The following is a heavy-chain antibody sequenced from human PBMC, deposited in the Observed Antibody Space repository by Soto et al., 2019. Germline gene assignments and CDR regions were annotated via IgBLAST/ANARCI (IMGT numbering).Heavy chain of an antibody. Sequence: GASVKVSCKASGGTFSSYAISWVRQAPGQGLEWMGGIIPIFGTANYAQKFQGRVTITADESTSTAYMELSSLRSEDTAVYYCARGQDYYDSSGYYYGNWFDPWGQGTLVTVSS. D-gene: IGHD3-22*01. V-gene: IGHV1-69*13. CDR1: GGTFSSYA. CDR2: IIPIFGTA. CDR3: ARGQDYYDSSGYYYGNWFDP. J-gene: IGHJ5*02.